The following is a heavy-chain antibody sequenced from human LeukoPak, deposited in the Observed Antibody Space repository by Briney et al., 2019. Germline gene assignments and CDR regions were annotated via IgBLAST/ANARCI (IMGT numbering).Heavy chain of an antibody. D-gene: IGHD3-10*01. CDR1: GYTFTSYG. Sequence: GASVKVSCKASGYTFTSYGISWVRQAPGQGLEWMGWISAYNGNTNHAQKLQGRVTMTTDTSTSTAYMELRSLRSDDTAVYYCARVRITMVRGVIKDWGQGTLVTVSS. CDR3: ARVRITMVRGVIKD. V-gene: IGHV1-18*01. CDR2: ISAYNGNT. J-gene: IGHJ4*02.